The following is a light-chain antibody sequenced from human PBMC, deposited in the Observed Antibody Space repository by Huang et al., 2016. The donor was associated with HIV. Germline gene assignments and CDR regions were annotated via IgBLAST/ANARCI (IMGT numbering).Light chain of an antibody. J-gene: IGKJ3*01. Sequence: DIQMTQSPSSLSASLGDRVTITCQASQDISNNLNWYQQRPGKAPKLLIYDTSNLETGVPSRFSGSGSGTDFSFTISSLQPEDIATYYCQQCDNVPFTFGPGTKVDIK. V-gene: IGKV1-33*01. CDR3: QQCDNVPFT. CDR1: QDISNN. CDR2: DTS.